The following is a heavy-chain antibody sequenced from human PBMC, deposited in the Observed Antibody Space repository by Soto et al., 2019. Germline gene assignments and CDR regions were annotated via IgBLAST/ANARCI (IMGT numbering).Heavy chain of an antibody. Sequence: SETLSLTCTVSGGSISSYYWSWIRPPPGKGLEWIGYIYHSGSTYYNPSLKSRVTISVDRSKNQFSLKLSSVTAADTAVYYCARVTDYWGQGTLVTVSS. V-gene: IGHV4-59*12. J-gene: IGHJ4*02. CDR2: IYHSGST. CDR1: GGSISSYY. CDR3: ARVTDY.